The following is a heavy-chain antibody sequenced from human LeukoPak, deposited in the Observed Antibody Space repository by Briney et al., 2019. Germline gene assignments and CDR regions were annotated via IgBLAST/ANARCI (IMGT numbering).Heavy chain of an antibody. CDR2: IAYDGSNI. CDR1: GFTFSNFA. CDR3: ARDPIDF. J-gene: IGHJ4*02. V-gene: IGHV3-30-3*01. Sequence: GRSLSLSCAASGFTFSNFAMHWVRQAPGKGLEWVTFIAYDGSNIYYADSVKGRFTISRDNSKNTLYLQMNSLRGEDTAVYYCARDPIDFWGQGTLVTVSS.